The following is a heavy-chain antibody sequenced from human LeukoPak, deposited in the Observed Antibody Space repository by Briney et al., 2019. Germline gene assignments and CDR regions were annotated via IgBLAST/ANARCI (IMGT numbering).Heavy chain of an antibody. J-gene: IGHJ1*01. CDR3: ARDRWSSPSFQYFQH. Sequence: GGSLRLSCAASGFTFSSYWMSWVRQAPGKGLEWVANIKQDGSEKYYVDSVKGRFSISRDNSKNTLYLQMNSLRAEDTAVYYCARDRWSSPSFQYFQHWGQGTLVTVSS. V-gene: IGHV3-7*01. D-gene: IGHD6-13*01. CDR1: GFTFSSYW. CDR2: IKQDGSEK.